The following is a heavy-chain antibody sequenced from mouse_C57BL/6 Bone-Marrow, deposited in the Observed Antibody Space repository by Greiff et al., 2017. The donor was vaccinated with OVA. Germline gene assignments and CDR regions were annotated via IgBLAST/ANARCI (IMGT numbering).Heavy chain of an antibody. CDR1: GYTFTSYW. J-gene: IGHJ3*01. CDR3: ARGDLLWLRRDAY. CDR2: IYPGSGST. Sequence: QVQLQQSGAELVKPGASVKMSCKASGYTFTSYWITWVKQRPGQGLEWIGDIYPGSGSTNYNEKFKSKATLTVDTSSSTAYMQLSSLTSEDSAVDYCARGDLLWLRRDAYWGQGTLVTVSA. V-gene: IGHV1-55*01. D-gene: IGHD2-2*01.